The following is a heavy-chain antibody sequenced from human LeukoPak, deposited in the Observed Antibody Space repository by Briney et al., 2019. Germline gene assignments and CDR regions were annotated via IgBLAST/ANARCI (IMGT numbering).Heavy chain of an antibody. CDR1: GASISGYY. D-gene: IGHD4-17*01. J-gene: IGHJ4*02. CDR3: ARTASAVTTAIDY. V-gene: IGHV4-59*01. CDR2: IDYTGST. Sequence: SETLSLTCTVSGASISGYYWTWIRQPPGKGLEWIGHIDYTGSTNYNSSLESRVTILVDTSKTQFSLKLRYVTAADTAVYYCARTASAVTTAIDYWGQGTLVTVSS.